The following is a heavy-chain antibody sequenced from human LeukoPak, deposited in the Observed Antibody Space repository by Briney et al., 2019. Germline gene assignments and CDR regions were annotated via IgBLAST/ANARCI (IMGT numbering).Heavy chain of an antibody. CDR2: IKDDGSEK. V-gene: IGHV3-7*03. CDR3: ARDNYGASFDY. J-gene: IGHJ4*02. CDR1: GFTFSSYW. D-gene: IGHD3-10*01. Sequence: PGGSLRLSCAASGFTFSSYWMDWFRQAPEKGLEWVANIKDDGSEKYYVDSVKGRFTISRDNAKNSLYLQMNSLRAEDTAVYYCARDNYGASFDYWGQGTLVTVSS.